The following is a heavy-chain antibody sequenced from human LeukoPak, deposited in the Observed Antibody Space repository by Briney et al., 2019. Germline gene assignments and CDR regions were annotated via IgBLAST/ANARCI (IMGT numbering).Heavy chain of an antibody. D-gene: IGHD6-19*01. J-gene: IGHJ4*02. V-gene: IGHV3-7*01. Sequence: GGSLRLSCAASGFTFSTYWMTWVRQTPGKRLEWVANIKEDGGEQNYVDSVEGRFTISRDNTKNSVFLQMNSLRVEDTAVYYCARDRAVAGLFDNWGQGTLVTVSS. CDR3: ARDRAVAGLFDN. CDR2: IKEDGGEQ. CDR1: GFTFSTYW.